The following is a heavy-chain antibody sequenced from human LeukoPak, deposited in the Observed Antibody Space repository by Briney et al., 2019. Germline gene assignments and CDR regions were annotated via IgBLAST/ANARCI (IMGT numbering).Heavy chain of an antibody. CDR1: GYTFTSYG. Sequence: ASVKVSCKASGYTFTSYGISWVRQAPGQGLEWMGWISAYNGNTNYAQKLQGRVTMTTDTSTSTAYMELRSLRSGDTAVYYCARDGEITMVRGVIKLVDYWGQGTLVTVSS. CDR2: ISAYNGNT. J-gene: IGHJ4*02. D-gene: IGHD3-10*01. V-gene: IGHV1-18*01. CDR3: ARDGEITMVRGVIKLVDY.